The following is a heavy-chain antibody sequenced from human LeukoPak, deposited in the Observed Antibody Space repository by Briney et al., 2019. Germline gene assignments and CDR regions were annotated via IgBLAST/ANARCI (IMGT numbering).Heavy chain of an antibody. J-gene: IGHJ5*02. Sequence: GGSLRLSCAASGFTFSSYSMNWVRQAPGKGLEWVSSTSSSSSYIYYADSVKGRFTISRDNAKNSLYLQMNSLGAEDTAVYYCARSHGYGDNPEGWFDPWGQGTLVTVSS. D-gene: IGHD4-23*01. CDR2: TSSSSSYI. CDR3: ARSHGYGDNPEGWFDP. V-gene: IGHV3-21*01. CDR1: GFTFSSYS.